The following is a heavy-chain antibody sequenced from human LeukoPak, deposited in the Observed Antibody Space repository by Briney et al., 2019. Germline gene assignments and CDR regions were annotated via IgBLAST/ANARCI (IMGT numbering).Heavy chain of an antibody. CDR3: ARVGIVGATYAQWYFDY. D-gene: IGHD1-26*01. CDR2: IIPLFGTA. V-gene: IGHV1-69*01. Sequence: ASVKVSCKASGGTFSTYAISWVRQAPGQGLDWMGGIIPLFGTAHYAQKFQGRVTITADESTSTAYMELSSLRSEDTAVYYCARVGIVGATYAQWYFDYWGQGTLVTVSS. J-gene: IGHJ4*02. CDR1: GGTFSTYA.